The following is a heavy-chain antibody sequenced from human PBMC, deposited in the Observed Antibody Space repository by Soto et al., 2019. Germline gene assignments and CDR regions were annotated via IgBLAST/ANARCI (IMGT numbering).Heavy chain of an antibody. CDR2: IYHSGST. J-gene: IGHJ5*02. D-gene: IGHD3-22*01. V-gene: IGHV4-4*02. Sequence: QVQLQESGPGLVKPSGTLSLTCAVSGGSISSSNWWSWVRQPPGKGLEWIGEIYHSGSTNYNPSLMSRVTISLDKSKNQFSLKLSSVTAADTAVYYCARDQRQYYYDSSGYYPWGQGTLVTVSS. CDR3: ARDQRQYYYDSSGYYP. CDR1: GGSISSSNW.